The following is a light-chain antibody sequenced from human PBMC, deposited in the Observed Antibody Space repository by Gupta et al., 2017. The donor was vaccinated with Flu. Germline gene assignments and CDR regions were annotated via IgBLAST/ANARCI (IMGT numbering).Light chain of an antibody. Sequence: PSTLSASVGDRVTITCRASQSINSWLAWYQQNPGKAPKLLIYMASNLESGVPSRFSGSGSGTEFTLTISSLQPDDFATYYCQQYNSFPSTFGQGTKLEI. J-gene: IGKJ2*01. CDR3: QQYNSFPST. CDR1: QSINSW. V-gene: IGKV1-5*03. CDR2: MAS.